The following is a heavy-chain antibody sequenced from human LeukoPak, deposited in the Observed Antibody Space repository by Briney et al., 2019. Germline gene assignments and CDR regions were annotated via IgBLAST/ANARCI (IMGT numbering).Heavy chain of an antibody. D-gene: IGHD3-10*01. V-gene: IGHV3-53*01. Sequence: GGSLGLSCAASGFTVSSNYMSWVRQAPGKGLEWVSVIYSGGSTYYADSVKGRFTISRDNSKNTLSLQMNSLRAEDTAVYYCAKGSRGTYPYFFDYWGQGSLVTVSS. J-gene: IGHJ4*02. CDR3: AKGSRGTYPYFFDY. CDR2: IYSGGST. CDR1: GFTVSSNY.